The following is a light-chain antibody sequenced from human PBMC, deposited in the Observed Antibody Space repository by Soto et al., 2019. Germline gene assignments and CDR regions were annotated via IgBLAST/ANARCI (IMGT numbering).Light chain of an antibody. Sequence: TVMTQSPATLSVSLGERVTLSCRASQSVRNNLAWYQQKPGQPPRLLIYGASTRATDIPARFSGSGSGTEFTLTISGLQSDEFAVYYCQEYDNWPPWTFGQGTKVDIK. CDR1: QSVRNN. J-gene: IGKJ1*01. CDR2: GAS. CDR3: QEYDNWPPWT. V-gene: IGKV3-15*01.